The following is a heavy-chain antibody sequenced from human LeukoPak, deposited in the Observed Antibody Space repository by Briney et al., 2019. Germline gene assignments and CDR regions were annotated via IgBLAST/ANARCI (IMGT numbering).Heavy chain of an antibody. CDR3: ARDSEQQQLDYYYYGMDV. CDR1: GFIVSSNY. J-gene: IGHJ6*02. Sequence: GGSLRLSCAASGFIVSSNYMSWVRQAPGKGLEWVSGIYSGGSTYYADSVKGRFTISRDNSKNTLYLQMSSLRAEDTAVYYCARDSEQQQLDYYYYGMDVWGQGTTVTVSS. CDR2: IYSGGST. D-gene: IGHD6-13*01. V-gene: IGHV3-53*01.